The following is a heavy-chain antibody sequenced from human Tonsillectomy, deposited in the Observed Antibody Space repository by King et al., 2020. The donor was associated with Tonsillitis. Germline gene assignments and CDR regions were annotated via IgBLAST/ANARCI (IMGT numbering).Heavy chain of an antibody. Sequence: VQLVESGGGVVQPGGSLRLSCAASGFNFSINGLHWVRQAPGKGLEWVAFIRDDGSYQFSADSVKGRFTISRDNPKKLLYLQLNSLRHDDTAVYYCTSQAGDYWGQGTLVTVSS. V-gene: IGHV3-30*02. D-gene: IGHD3-10*01. J-gene: IGHJ4*02. CDR1: GFNFSING. CDR2: IRDDGSYQ. CDR3: TSQAGDY.